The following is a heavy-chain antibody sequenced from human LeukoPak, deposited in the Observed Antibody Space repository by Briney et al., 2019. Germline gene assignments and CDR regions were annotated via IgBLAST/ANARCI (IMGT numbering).Heavy chain of an antibody. D-gene: IGHD3-22*01. Sequence: SETLSLTCTVSGGSISSYFWSWIRQSPGKGLEFLGYIYHSGSTTYNPSLKSRVTMSVDTSRNQFSLKLSSVTAADTAVYYCARGGWLKTDWFDPWGQGTLVTVSS. CDR2: IYHSGST. V-gene: IGHV4-59*01. CDR3: ARGGWLKTDWFDP. CDR1: GGSISSYF. J-gene: IGHJ5*02.